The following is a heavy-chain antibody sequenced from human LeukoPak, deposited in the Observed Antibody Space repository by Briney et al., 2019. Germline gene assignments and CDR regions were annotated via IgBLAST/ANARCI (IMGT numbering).Heavy chain of an antibody. V-gene: IGHV1-8*02. CDR2: MNPNSGNT. CDR3: ARGLEVYSYDL. D-gene: IGHD5-18*01. CDR1: GGTFNSYT. Sequence: ASVKVSCKASGGTFNSYTFNWVRQATGQGLEWMGWMNPNSGNTGYAQKFQGRVTMTRNTSISTAYMELSSLRSEDTAVYYCARGLEVYSYDLWGQGTLVTVSS. J-gene: IGHJ5*02.